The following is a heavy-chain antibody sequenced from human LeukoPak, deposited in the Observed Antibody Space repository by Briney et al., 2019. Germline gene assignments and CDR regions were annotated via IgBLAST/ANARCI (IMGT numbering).Heavy chain of an antibody. V-gene: IGHV4-34*01. Sequence: SETLSLTCAVYGGSFSGYYWSCIRQPPGKGLEWIGEINHSGSTNYNPSLKSRVTISVDTSKNQFSLKLSSVTAADTAVYYCARPEGLRGFKYWGQGTLVTVSS. D-gene: IGHD5-12*01. CDR3: ARPEGLRGFKY. J-gene: IGHJ4*02. CDR2: INHSGST. CDR1: GGSFSGYY.